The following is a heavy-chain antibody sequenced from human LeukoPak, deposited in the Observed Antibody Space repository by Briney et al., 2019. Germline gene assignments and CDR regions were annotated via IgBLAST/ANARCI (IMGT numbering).Heavy chain of an antibody. J-gene: IGHJ4*02. D-gene: IGHD3-10*01. Sequence: PSETLSLTCAVYGGSFSGYYWSWIRQPPGKGLEWIGEINHSGSTNYNPSLKSRVTISVDTSKNQFSLKLSSVTAADTAVYYCARHGSYYGSAPHYYFDYWGQGTLVTVSS. V-gene: IGHV4-34*01. CDR1: GGSFSGYY. CDR3: ARHGSYYGSAPHYYFDY. CDR2: INHSGST.